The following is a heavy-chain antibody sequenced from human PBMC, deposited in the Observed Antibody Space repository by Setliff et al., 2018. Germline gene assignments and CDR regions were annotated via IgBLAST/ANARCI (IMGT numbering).Heavy chain of an antibody. V-gene: IGHV4-39*07. CDR2: IYHSGST. D-gene: IGHD3-3*01. CDR3: ARERMYYNFWSGYSDY. CDR1: GGSISRSSYY. J-gene: IGHJ4*02. Sequence: SETLSLTCTVSGGSISRSSYYWGWIRQPPGKGLEWIGSIYHSGSTNYNPSLKSRVTISVDTSKNQFSLKLSSVTAADTAVYYCARERMYYNFWSGYSDYWGQGTLVTV.